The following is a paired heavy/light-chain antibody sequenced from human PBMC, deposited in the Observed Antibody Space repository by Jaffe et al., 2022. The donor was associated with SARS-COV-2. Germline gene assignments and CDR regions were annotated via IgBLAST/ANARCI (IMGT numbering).Heavy chain of an antibody. J-gene: IGHJ4*02. V-gene: IGHV4-34*01. CDR2: IDHSGSA. CDR3: AREIRSWYVESY. Sequence: QVQIQQWGAGLLKPSETLSLNCAVSGGSFNGYYWSWIRQAPGKGLEWIGEIDHSGSANYNPSLKSRVTISVDTSKNQFSLKLSSVTAADTGLYYCAREIRSWYVESYWGQGTLVTVSS. CDR1: GGSFNGYY. D-gene: IGHD6-13*01.
Light chain of an antibody. CDR3: QQRSGWPPLT. CDR2: HVS. CDR1: QSVSNS. Sequence: EIVLTQSPATLSLSPGDGVTLSCRASQSVSNSLAWFQQRRGQAPRLLIYHVSTRATGTPARFSGSGSGTDFTLTISRLEPEDFAVYYCQQRSGWPPLTFGGGTKVEIK. V-gene: IGKV3-11*01. J-gene: IGKJ4*01.